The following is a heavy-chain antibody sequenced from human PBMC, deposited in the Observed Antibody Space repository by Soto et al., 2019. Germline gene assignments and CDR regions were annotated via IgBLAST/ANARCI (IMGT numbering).Heavy chain of an antibody. D-gene: IGHD3-22*01. Sequence: QVQLVESGGGLVKPGGSLRLSCAASGFTFSDYYMSWIRQAPGKGLEWVSYISSSSSYTNYADSVKGRFSISRDNAKNSLYLQMNSLRAEDTAVYYCARSINDYYDSSGYYDDYWGQGTLVTVSS. CDR1: GFTFSDYY. V-gene: IGHV3-11*05. CDR3: ARSINDYYDSSGYYDDY. CDR2: ISSSSSYT. J-gene: IGHJ4*02.